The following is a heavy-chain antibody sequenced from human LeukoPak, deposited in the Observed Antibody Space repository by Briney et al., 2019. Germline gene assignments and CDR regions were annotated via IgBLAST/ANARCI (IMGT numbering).Heavy chain of an antibody. Sequence: SETLSLTCTVPGGSISSYYRSWIRQPPGKGLEWIGYIHYSGSTNYNPSLKSRVTTSVDTSKNQFSLKLTSVTAADTAVYYCARATVVAAYFDYWGQGTLVTVSS. J-gene: IGHJ4*02. V-gene: IGHV4-59*01. CDR2: IHYSGST. CDR1: GGSISSYY. D-gene: IGHD2-15*01. CDR3: ARATVVAAYFDY.